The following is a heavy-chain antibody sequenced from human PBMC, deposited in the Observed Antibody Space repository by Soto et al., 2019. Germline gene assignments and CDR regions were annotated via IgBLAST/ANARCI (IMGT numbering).Heavy chain of an antibody. D-gene: IGHD3-22*01. CDR2: IYYSGST. CDR3: ARASPGYDSSGSFDY. CDR1: GGSISSGDYY. V-gene: IGHV4-30-4*01. J-gene: IGHJ4*02. Sequence: KTSETLSLTCTVSGGSISSGDYYWSWSRQPPGKGLEWIGYIYYSGSTYYNPSLKSRVTISVDTSKNQFSLKLSSVTAADTAVYYCARASPGYDSSGSFDYWGQGTLVTVSS.